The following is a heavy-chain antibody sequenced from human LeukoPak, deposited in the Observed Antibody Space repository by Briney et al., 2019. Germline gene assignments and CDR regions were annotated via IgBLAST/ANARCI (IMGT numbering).Heavy chain of an antibody. CDR1: GFTFSSYW. CDR2: INTDGSST. J-gene: IGHJ6*03. D-gene: IGHD3-22*01. Sequence: GGSLRLSCAASGFTFSSYWIHWVRQAPGKGLVWVSRINTDGSSTSYADSVKGRFTISRDNAKNTLYLQMNSLRAEDTAVYYCTRSYDISGYYGGGSYYMDVWGKGTTVTVSS. V-gene: IGHV3-74*01. CDR3: TRSYDISGYYGGGSYYMDV.